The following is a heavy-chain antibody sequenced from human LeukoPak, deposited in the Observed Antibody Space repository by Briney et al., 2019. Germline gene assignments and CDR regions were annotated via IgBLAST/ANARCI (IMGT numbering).Heavy chain of an antibody. D-gene: IGHD3-22*01. Sequence: ASVKVSCKASGYTFTSYGISWVRQAPGQGLEWMGWISAYNGNTNYAQKLQGRVTMTEDTSTDTAYMELSSLRSEDTAVYYCATDYNYENWFDPWGQGTLVTVSS. J-gene: IGHJ5*02. CDR2: ISAYNGNT. CDR3: ATDYNYENWFDP. V-gene: IGHV1-18*01. CDR1: GYTFTSYG.